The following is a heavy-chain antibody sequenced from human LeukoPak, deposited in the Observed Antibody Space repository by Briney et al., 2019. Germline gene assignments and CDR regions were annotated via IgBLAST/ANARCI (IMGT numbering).Heavy chain of an antibody. CDR2: IYYSGST. D-gene: IGHD6-13*01. J-gene: IGHJ6*03. CDR1: GGSISSSSYY. V-gene: IGHV4-39*07. CDR3: ARGIEDPKLSSSWYWGKSYYYYYMDV. Sequence: SETLSLTCTVSGGSISSSSYYWGWIRQPPGKGLEWIGSIYYSGSTYYNPSLKSRVTISVDTSKNQFSLKLSSVTAADTAVYYCARGIEDPKLSSSWYWGKSYYYYYMDVWGKGTTVTVSS.